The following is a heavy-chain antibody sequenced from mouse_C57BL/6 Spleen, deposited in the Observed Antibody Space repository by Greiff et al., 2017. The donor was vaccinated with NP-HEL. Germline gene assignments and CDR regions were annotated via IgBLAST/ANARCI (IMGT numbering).Heavy chain of an antibody. J-gene: IGHJ4*01. CDR1: GYTFTSYW. D-gene: IGHD2-14*01. Sequence: VQLQQSGTELVKPGASVKLSCKASGYTFTSYWMHWVKQRPGQGLEWIGNINPSNGGTNYNEKFKSKATLTVDKSSSTAYMQINSLTSEDSAVYYWARRRPNNRNPEAMDYWGQGTSVTVSS. V-gene: IGHV1-53*01. CDR2: INPSNGGT. CDR3: ARRRPNNRNPEAMDY.